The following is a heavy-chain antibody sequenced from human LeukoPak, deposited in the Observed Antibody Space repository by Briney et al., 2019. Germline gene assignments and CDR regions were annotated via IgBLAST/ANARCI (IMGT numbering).Heavy chain of an antibody. CDR2: ISSSDNSV. CDR1: GFTFSDYY. V-gene: IGHV3-11*04. D-gene: IGHD3-16*01. Sequence: GGSLRLSCAASGFTFSDYYMSWIRQAPEKGLEWVSYISSSDNSVYYADSVKGRFTISRVNAKNSLYLQMNSLRAEDTAVYYCTREVWGGYGYWGQGALVTVSS. J-gene: IGHJ4*02. CDR3: TREVWGGYGY.